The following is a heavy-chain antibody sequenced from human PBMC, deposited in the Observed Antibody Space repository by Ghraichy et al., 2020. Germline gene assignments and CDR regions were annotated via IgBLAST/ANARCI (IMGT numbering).Heavy chain of an antibody. Sequence: SGPTLVKPTETLTLTCTVSGFSLSNARMGVSWIRQPPGKALEWLAHIFSNDEKSYSTSLKSRLTISKDTSKSQVVLTMTNMDPVDTATYYCARVGEAARPRLTYYYYGMDVWGQGTTVTVSS. J-gene: IGHJ6*02. D-gene: IGHD6-6*01. CDR2: IFSNDEK. V-gene: IGHV2-26*01. CDR1: GFSLSNARMG. CDR3: ARVGEAARPRLTYYYYGMDV.